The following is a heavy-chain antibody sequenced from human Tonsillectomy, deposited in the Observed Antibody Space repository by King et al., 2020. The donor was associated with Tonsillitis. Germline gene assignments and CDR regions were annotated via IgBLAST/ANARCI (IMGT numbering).Heavy chain of an antibody. Sequence: VQLVESGGGLIQPGGSLRLSCVASGFTFNNYNMNWVRQAPGKGLEWVSYISSGSSSIYYADSVKGRFTISRDNAKHSLYLQMNSLRAEDTAVYYCARDGAECLWFGELSYSYPMDVWGQGTTVTVSS. CDR2: ISSGSSSI. V-gene: IGHV3-48*01. J-gene: IGHJ6*02. D-gene: IGHD3-10*01. CDR3: ARDGAECLWFGELSYSYPMDV. CDR1: GFTFNNYN.